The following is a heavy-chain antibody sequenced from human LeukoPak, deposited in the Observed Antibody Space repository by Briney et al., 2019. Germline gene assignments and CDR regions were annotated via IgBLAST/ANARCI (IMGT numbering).Heavy chain of an antibody. Sequence: SETLSLTCTVSGGSVSSSNYYWGWIRQPPGKGLGWIGIIYYSGSTYYNPSLKSRVTISVDTSKNQFSLKLSSVTAADTAVYYCARDRYCGGDCSKFLFDYWGQGTLVTVSS. V-gene: IGHV4-39*07. J-gene: IGHJ4*02. CDR1: GGSVSSSNYY. CDR3: ARDRYCGGDCSKFLFDY. D-gene: IGHD2-21*02. CDR2: IYYSGST.